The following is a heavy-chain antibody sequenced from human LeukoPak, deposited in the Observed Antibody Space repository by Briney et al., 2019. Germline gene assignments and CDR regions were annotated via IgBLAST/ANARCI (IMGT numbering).Heavy chain of an antibody. J-gene: IGHJ3*02. CDR1: GFTVSNNY. CDR2: TYSDGNT. Sequence: GGSLRLSCAASGFTVSNNYMSWVRQAPGKGLEWVSITYSDGNTNYAVSVKGRSTISRDTSQNTLSLQMNSLRAEDTAVYYCVRKNQDFNAAFDIWGQGTVVTVSS. V-gene: IGHV3-53*01. D-gene: IGHD1-14*01. CDR3: VRKNQDFNAAFDI.